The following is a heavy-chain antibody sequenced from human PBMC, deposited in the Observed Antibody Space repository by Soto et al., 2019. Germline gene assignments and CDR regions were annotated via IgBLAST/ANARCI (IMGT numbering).Heavy chain of an antibody. V-gene: IGHV1-46*01. Sequence: ASVKVSCKASGYTFTSYYMHWVRQAPGQGLEWMGIINPSGGSTSYAQKFQGRVTMTRDTSTRPVYMELSSLRAEDTAVYYCARGWAAAGQIIDYWGQGTLVTVSS. J-gene: IGHJ4*02. CDR1: GYTFTSYY. CDR3: ARGWAAAGQIIDY. D-gene: IGHD6-13*01. CDR2: INPSGGST.